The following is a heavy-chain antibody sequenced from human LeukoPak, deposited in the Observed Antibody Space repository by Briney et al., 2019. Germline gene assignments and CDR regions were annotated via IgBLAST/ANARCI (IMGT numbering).Heavy chain of an antibody. CDR2: ITPIFGSA. Sequence: ASVKVSCKASGGTFSSYAISWVRQAPGQGLEWMGGITPIFGSANYAQKFQGRVTITTDESTSTAYMELSSLRSEDTAVYYCARNPYCTNGVCRYWYFDLWGRGTLVTVSS. D-gene: IGHD2-8*01. CDR3: ARNPYCTNGVCRYWYFDL. V-gene: IGHV1-69*05. J-gene: IGHJ2*01. CDR1: GGTFSSYA.